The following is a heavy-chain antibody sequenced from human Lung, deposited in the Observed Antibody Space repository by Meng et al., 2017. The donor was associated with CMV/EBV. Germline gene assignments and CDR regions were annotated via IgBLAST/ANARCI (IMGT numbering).Heavy chain of an antibody. CDR1: GFTFSSYE. J-gene: IGHJ4*02. CDR2: ISTGSSTR. CDR3: ARLEMATTALDY. D-gene: IGHD5-24*01. Sequence: GGSLRLXCAVSGFTFSSYEMNWVRQAPGKGLEWVSYISTGSSTRYYADSVKGRFTVMRDNAKNSLFLQMNSLSAEDTAVYYCARLEMATTALDYWGQGALVTVSS. V-gene: IGHV3-48*03.